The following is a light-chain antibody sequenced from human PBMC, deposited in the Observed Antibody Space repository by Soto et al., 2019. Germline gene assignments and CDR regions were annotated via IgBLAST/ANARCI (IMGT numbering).Light chain of an antibody. CDR2: AAS. V-gene: IGKV1-39*01. Sequence: DIQMTQSPSSLSASVGDRVTITCRASQSISTYLNWYQQKPGKAPKLLMHAASSLDRGVPSRFSGSGYGTEFTLTISRLQPDDSATYYCQQYDVYSTFGQGTKVDIK. CDR1: QSISTY. J-gene: IGKJ1*01. CDR3: QQYDVYST.